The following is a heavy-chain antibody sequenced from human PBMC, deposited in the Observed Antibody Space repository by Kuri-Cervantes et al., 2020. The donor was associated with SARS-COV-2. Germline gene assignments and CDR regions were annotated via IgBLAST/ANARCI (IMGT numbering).Heavy chain of an antibody. CDR1: VGTFSSYA. CDR2: IIPILGIA. D-gene: IGHD6-13*01. V-gene: IGHV1-69*04. CDR3: ARDGIRRIAAAE. Sequence: SVTVSCKASVGTFSSYAISWVRQAPGQGLEWMGRIIPILGIANYAQKFQGRVTITADKSTSTAYMELSSLRSEDTAVYYCARDGIRRIAAAEWGQGTLVTVSS. J-gene: IGHJ4*02.